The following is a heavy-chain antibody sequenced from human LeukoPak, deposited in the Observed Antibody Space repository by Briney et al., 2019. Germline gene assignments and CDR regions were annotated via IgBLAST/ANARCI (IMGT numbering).Heavy chain of an antibody. J-gene: IGHJ4*02. CDR2: IKSKSDGGTI. Sequence: GGSLRLSCVGSGFTFSDAWMSWVRQAPGKGLEWVGRIKSKSDGGTIDYAAPVKGRSTISRDDSRNTLYLQMNSLKTEDTAVYYCSTRRQDGWWGQGTLVTVS. CDR1: GFTFSDAW. V-gene: IGHV3-15*01. CDR3: STRRQDGW. D-gene: IGHD2-15*01.